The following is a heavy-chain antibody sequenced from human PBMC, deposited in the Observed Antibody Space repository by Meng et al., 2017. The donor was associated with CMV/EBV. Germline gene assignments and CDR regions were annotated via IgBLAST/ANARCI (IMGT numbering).Heavy chain of an antibody. CDR3: TRNGFPEGGYYFDY. Sequence: QVQLLQSGAAVKKPGSSVKVSCKASGGTSNTYAITWVRQAPGQGLEWMGRLIPVLGIAIYAQKFQGRVIITADKSTSTAYMELSSLRSEDTAMYYCTRNGFPEGGYYFDYWGQGTLVTVSS. D-gene: IGHD2-15*01. CDR1: GGTSNTYA. CDR2: LIPVLGIA. V-gene: IGHV1-69*02. J-gene: IGHJ4*02.